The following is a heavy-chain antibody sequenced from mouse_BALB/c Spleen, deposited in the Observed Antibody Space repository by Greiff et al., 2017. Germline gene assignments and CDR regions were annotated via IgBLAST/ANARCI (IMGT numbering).Heavy chain of an antibody. V-gene: IGHV8-8*01. CDR2: IWWDDDK. CDR3: ARRGDLYYYGSRGGYDYYAMDY. CDR1: GFSLSTSGMG. D-gene: IGHD1-1*01. J-gene: IGHJ4*01. Sequence: QVTLNESGPGILKPSQTLSLTCSFSGFSLSTSGMGVGWIRQPSGKGLEWLAHIWWDDDKYYNPSLKSQLTISKDTSRNQVFLKITSVDTADTATYYCARRGDLYYYGSRGGYDYYAMDYWGQGTSVTVSS.